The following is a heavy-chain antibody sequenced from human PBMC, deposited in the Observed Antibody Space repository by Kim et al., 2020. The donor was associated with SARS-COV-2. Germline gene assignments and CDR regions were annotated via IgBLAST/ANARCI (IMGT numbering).Heavy chain of an antibody. D-gene: IGHD1-26*01. CDR3: ARDGEVGATTGIDY. V-gene: IGHV3-33*01. J-gene: IGHJ4*02. Sequence: YADSGKGRCTISRDNSKNTLNLRMNSLDAEETAGYYWARDGEVGATTGIDYWGQGTLVTVSS.